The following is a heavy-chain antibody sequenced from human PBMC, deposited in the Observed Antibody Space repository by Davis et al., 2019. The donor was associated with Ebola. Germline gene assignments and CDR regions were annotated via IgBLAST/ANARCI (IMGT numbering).Heavy chain of an antibody. D-gene: IGHD3-22*01. J-gene: IGHJ6*03. V-gene: IGHV4-31*03. CDR1: GGSISRGSSY. Sequence: PSETLSLICTVSGGSISRGSSYWTWIRQHPGKGLEWIGYIYYSGSTYYKPSLKSRVTISLDTSKNQFSLNLYSVTAADTAVYYCARDLRYDSSGYDYYFYMDVWGKGTTVTVSS. CDR3: ARDLRYDSSGYDYYFYMDV. CDR2: IYYSGST.